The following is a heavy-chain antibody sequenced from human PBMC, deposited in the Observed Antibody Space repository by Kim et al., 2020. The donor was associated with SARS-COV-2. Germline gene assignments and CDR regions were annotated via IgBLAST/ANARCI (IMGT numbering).Heavy chain of an antibody. D-gene: IGHD1-26*01. J-gene: IGHJ4*02. Sequence: YYADPVKGRFTISRDNSKNTLYLQMNSLRAEDTAVYYCAEMGGVGANIDYWGQGTLVTVSS. CDR3: AEMGGVGANIDY. V-gene: IGHV3-30*02.